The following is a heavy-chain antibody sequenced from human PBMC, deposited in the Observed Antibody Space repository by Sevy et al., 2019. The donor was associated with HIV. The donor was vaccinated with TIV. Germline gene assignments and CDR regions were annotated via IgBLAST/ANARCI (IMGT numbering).Heavy chain of an antibody. V-gene: IGHV4-39*01. CDR1: GGSISSSGYY. CDR2: IYYSGST. Sequence: SETLSLTCTVSGGSISSSGYYWGWIRQPPGKGLEWIGSIYYSGSTYYNPSLKSRVTISVDTSKNQFSLKLSSVTAADTAVYYWATFRWEYYDSSGYYGYYFDYWGQGTLVTVSS. D-gene: IGHD3-22*01. J-gene: IGHJ4*02. CDR3: ATFRWEYYDSSGYYGYYFDY.